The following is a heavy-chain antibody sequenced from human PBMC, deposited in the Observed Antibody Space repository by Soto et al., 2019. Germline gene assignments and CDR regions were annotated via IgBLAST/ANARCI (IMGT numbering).Heavy chain of an antibody. Sequence: NPSETLSLTCAVYGGSFSGYYWCWIRQPPGKGLEWIGEINHSGSTNYNPSLKSRVTISVDTSKNQFSLKLSSVTAADTAVYYCARGASSYGYSFDHRGQRTLATV. J-gene: IGHJ4*02. V-gene: IGHV4-34*01. CDR2: INHSGST. CDR3: ARGASSYGYSFDH. D-gene: IGHD5-18*01. CDR1: GGSFSGYY.